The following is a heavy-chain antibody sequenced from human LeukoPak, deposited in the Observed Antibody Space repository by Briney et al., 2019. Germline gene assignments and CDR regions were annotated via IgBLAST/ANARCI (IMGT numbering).Heavy chain of an antibody. J-gene: IGHJ4*02. CDR2: ISYDRSSV. V-gene: IGHV3-30*03. CDR1: GFSFSNYG. CDR3: ARVSLAAADY. D-gene: IGHD6-13*01. Sequence: PGRSLRLSCAASGFSFSNYGMHWVRQAPGKGLEWVAAISYDRSSVHYVDSVKGRFAISRDSSKNTLYLQMNSLRAEDTAVYYCARVSLAAADYWGQGTLVTVSS.